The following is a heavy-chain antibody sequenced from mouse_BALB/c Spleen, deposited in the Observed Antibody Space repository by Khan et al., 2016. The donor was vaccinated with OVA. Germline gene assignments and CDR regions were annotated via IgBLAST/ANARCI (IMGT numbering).Heavy chain of an antibody. V-gene: IGHV1S81*02. CDR2: ISPSSGGT. CDR3: TRSGYGSFAY. J-gene: IGHJ3*01. D-gene: IGHD2-2*01. CDR1: GYTFTSYY. Sequence: VQLQESGAELVKPGASVRLSCKASGYTFTSYYLYWVKQRPGQGLEWIGDISPSSGGTNFNEKFKSKATLTVDKSSSTAYIQLNSLTSEDSAVYYCTRSGYGSFAYWGQGTLVTVSA.